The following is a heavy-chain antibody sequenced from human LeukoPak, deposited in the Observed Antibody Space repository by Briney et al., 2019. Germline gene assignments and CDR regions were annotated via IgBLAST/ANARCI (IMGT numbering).Heavy chain of an antibody. D-gene: IGHD1-26*01. CDR1: GFTFSSYW. J-gene: IGHJ4*02. Sequence: GGSLRLSCAASGFTFSSYWMHWVRQAPGKGLVWVSRINSDGSSTSYADSVKGRFTISRDNAKNTLHLQMNSLRAEDTAVYFCARALGGAPDGVDYWGQGTLVTVSS. V-gene: IGHV3-74*01. CDR3: ARALGGAPDGVDY. CDR2: INSDGSST.